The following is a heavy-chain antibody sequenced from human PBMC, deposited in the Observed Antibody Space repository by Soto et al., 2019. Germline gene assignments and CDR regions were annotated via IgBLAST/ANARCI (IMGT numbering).Heavy chain of an antibody. D-gene: IGHD1-26*01. CDR1: GFALTTYT. V-gene: IGHV3-23*01. Sequence: PGGSLRLSCVAPGFALTTYTVSWVRQAPGKGLEWVSSIIGSGGVTQYADSVRGRFTISRDNSENTLFLQMNGLRVDDTAIYYCAKDRHPDGLWDIDYWGQGALVTVSS. CDR2: IIGSGGVT. J-gene: IGHJ4*02. CDR3: AKDRHPDGLWDIDY.